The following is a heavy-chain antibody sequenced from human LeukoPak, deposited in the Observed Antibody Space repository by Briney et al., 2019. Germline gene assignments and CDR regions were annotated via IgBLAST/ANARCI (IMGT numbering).Heavy chain of an antibody. Sequence: GGSLRPSCAASGFTFSSYSMNWVRQAPGKGLEWVSSISSSSSYIYYADSVKGRFTISRDNAKNSLYLQMNSLRAEDTAVYYCASGKGDGLVRLRYWGQGTLVTVSS. CDR2: ISSSSSYI. V-gene: IGHV3-21*04. CDR1: GFTFSSYS. CDR3: ASGKGDGLVRLRY. D-gene: IGHD5-12*01. J-gene: IGHJ4*02.